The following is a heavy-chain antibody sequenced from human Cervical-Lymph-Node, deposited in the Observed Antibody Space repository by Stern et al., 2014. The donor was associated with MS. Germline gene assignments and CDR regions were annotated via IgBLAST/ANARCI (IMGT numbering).Heavy chain of an antibody. CDR2: ITGSGGNP. Sequence: EVQLVESGGGLVHPGGSLRLSCEASGFTFSSYTMTWVRQAPGKGLEWVSSITGSGGNPYYTHSVKGRFTISRDNSRNTVDLQLHSLRAEDTALYHCAKDLPYASGRPDYWGQGTLVTVSS. D-gene: IGHD3-10*01. V-gene: IGHV3-23*04. CDR1: GFTFSSYT. J-gene: IGHJ4*02. CDR3: AKDLPYASGRPDY.